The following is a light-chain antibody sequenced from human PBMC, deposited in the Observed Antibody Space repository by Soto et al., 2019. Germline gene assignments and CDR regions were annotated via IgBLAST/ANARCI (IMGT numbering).Light chain of an antibody. J-gene: IGKJ5*01. V-gene: IGKV3-20*01. CDR1: QSVSTNY. CDR3: GKYIPALT. Sequence: IKVTRSPGTXSFLKKKRAPTACRASQSVSTNYLARYQQKRAKXPXXLIYAASNTAGAVPDRFSGSGSGTDLTLTILCLQHDDVATYLCGKYIPALTFCDVRRLEI. CDR2: AAS.